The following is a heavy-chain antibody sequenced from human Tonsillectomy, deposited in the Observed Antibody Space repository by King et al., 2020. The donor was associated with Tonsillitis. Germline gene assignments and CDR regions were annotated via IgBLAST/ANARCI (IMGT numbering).Heavy chain of an antibody. CDR2: IYQSGTT. J-gene: IGHJ3*02. D-gene: IGHD2-15*01. Sequence: QLQESGSGLVRPSQTLSVTCTVSGDSISSGGYSWSWIRQPPGKGLEWLGYIYQSGTTNYSPSLKSRVTMSADKSNNQFSLRLTSVTAADTAVYYCAGGGPGDAFDIWGQGTMVTVSS. V-gene: IGHV4-30-2*01. CDR1: GDSISSGGYS. CDR3: AGGGPGDAFDI.